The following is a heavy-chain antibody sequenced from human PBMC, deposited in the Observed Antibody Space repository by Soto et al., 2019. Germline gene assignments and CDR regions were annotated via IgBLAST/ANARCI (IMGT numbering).Heavy chain of an antibody. J-gene: IGHJ6*02. D-gene: IGHD2-15*01. CDR2: IYYSGST. CDR1: GGSISSGGYY. CDR3: ARGAVAANNYYYGMDV. V-gene: IGHV4-31*03. Sequence: SETLSLTCTVSGGSISSGGYYWSWILQHPGKGLEWIGYIYYSGSTYYNPSLKSRVTISVDTSKNQFSLKLSSVTAADTAVYYCARGAVAANNYYYGMDVWGQGTTVTVSS.